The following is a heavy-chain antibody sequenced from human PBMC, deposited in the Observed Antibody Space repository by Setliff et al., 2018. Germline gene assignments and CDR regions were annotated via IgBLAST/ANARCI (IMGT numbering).Heavy chain of an antibody. J-gene: IGHJ3*01. D-gene: IGHD4-17*01. V-gene: IGHV4-38-2*02. Sequence: PSETLSLTCAVSGSAISSGHYWGWIRQPPGKGLEWIGSFRPSGKTYYNPSLNSRVTISVDTSKKQFSLKVTSVTAADTAVYYCVRDAGDVYGVDAYAGGGFDFWGQGTMVTVSS. CDR1: GSAISSGHY. CDR2: FRPSGKT. CDR3: VRDAGDVYGVDAYAGGGFDF.